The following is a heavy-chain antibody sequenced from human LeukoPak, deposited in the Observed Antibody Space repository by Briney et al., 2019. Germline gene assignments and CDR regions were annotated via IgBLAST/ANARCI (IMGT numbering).Heavy chain of an antibody. D-gene: IGHD4-17*01. J-gene: IGHJ3*01. CDR3: AKDPNGDYIGTFDV. V-gene: IGHV3-23*01. CDR2: ISGSGGTT. CDR1: EFTFSSYT. Sequence: GGSLRLSCAASEFTFSSYTVSWVRQAPGRGLEWVSSISGSGGTTYYADSVQGRFTISRDNSKNMLYLQMNSLRAEDTAVYYCAKDPNGDYIGTFDVWGQGTMVTVSS.